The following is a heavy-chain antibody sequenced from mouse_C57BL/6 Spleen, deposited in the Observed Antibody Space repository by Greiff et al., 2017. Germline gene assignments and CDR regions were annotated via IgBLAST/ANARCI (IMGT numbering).Heavy chain of an antibody. CDR2: IYPSDSET. CDR3: ARSGRGSYAMDY. CDR1: GYTFTSYW. J-gene: IGHJ4*01. Sequence: QVQLKQPGAELVRPGSSVKLSCKASGYTFTSYWMDWVKQRPGQGLEWIGNIYPSDSETHYNQKFKDKATLTVEKSSSTAYMQLSSLTSEDSAVYYCARSGRGSYAMDYWGQGTSVTVSS. D-gene: IGHD3-1*01. V-gene: IGHV1-61*01.